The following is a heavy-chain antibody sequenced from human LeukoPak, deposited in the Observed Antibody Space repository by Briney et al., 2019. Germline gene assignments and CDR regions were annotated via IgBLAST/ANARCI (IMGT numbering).Heavy chain of an antibody. CDR3: ARVRIVGNMDV. CDR1: GFTFSSYS. Sequence: GGSLRLSCAASGFTFSSYSMNWVRQAPGKGLEWVSSISSSSRYIYYANSVKGRFTISRDNAKNSLYLQMNSLRAEDTAVYYCARVRIVGNMDVWGKGTTVTVSS. D-gene: IGHD1-26*01. CDR2: ISSSSRYI. V-gene: IGHV3-21*01. J-gene: IGHJ6*03.